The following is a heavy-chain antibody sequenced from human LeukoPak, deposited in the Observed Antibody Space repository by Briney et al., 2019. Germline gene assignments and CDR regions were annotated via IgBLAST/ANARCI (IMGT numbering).Heavy chain of an antibody. CDR3: AKTAGIAAAADFDY. CDR2: ISGSGDST. V-gene: IGHV3-23*01. D-gene: IGHD6-13*01. Sequence: PGGSLRLSCAASGFTFSNYGMSWVRQAPGKGREWVSSISGSGDSTYYADSVKGRFTISRDNSKNTLYLQMNSLRAEDTAVYYCAKTAGIAAAADFDYWGQGTLVTVSS. J-gene: IGHJ4*02. CDR1: GFTFSNYG.